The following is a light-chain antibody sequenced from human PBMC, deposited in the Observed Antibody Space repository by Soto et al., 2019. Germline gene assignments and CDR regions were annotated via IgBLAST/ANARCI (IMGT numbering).Light chain of an antibody. J-gene: IGLJ2*01. Sequence: QYALTQPPSASGSPGQSVTISCTGTSSDVGGYNYVSWYQQHPGKAPKLMIYEDSKRPSGVPDRFSGSKSGNTASLTVSGLQAEDEADYYCSSYAGSNVVFGGGTKLTVL. V-gene: IGLV2-8*01. CDR1: SSDVGGYNY. CDR3: SSYAGSNVV. CDR2: EDS.